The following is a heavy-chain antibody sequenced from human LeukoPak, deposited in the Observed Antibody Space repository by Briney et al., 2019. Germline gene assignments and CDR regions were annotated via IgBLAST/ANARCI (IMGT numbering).Heavy chain of an antibody. Sequence: GGSLRLSCAASGFTVSSNYMTWVRQAPGKGLEWVSVIYSNNTTFYADSVKGRFTISRDKSKNTLYLQMDSLRAEDTAVYYCAKGITVMMVAPGYWGQGTLVTVSS. CDR1: GFTVSSNY. CDR2: IYSNNTT. V-gene: IGHV3-53*01. D-gene: IGHD3-22*01. J-gene: IGHJ4*02. CDR3: AKGITVMMVAPGY.